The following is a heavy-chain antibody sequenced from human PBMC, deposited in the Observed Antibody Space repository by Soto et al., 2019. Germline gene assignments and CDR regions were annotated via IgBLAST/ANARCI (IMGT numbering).Heavy chain of an antibody. CDR2: IIPILGIA. Sequence: SVKVSCKASGGTFSSYTISWVRQAPGQGLEWMGRIIPILGIANYAQKFQGRVTITADKSTSTAYMELSSLRSEDTAVYYCARSMTTVTSSCGYWGQGTLVTVSS. D-gene: IGHD4-17*01. J-gene: IGHJ4*02. CDR3: ARSMTTVTSSCGY. V-gene: IGHV1-69*02. CDR1: GGTFSSYT.